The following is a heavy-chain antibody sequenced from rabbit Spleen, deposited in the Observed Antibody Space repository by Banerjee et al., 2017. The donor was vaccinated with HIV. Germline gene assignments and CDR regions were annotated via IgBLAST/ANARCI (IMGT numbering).Heavy chain of an antibody. CDR3: ARDLTDVIGWNFGW. V-gene: IGHV1S45*01. CDR1: GFFFTNKYV. D-gene: IGHD4-1*01. CDR2: IAGSSSGFT. J-gene: IGHJ3*01. Sequence: QEQLEESGGDLVKPEGSLTLTCTASGFFFTNKYVMCWVRQAPGKGLEWISCIAGSSSGFTYSATWAKGRFTISKTSSTTVTLQMTSLTVADTATYFCARDLTDVIGWNFGWWGQGTLVTVS.